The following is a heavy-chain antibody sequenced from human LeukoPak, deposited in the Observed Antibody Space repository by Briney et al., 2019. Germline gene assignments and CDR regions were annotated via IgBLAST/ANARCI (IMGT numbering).Heavy chain of an antibody. J-gene: IGHJ4*02. CDR2: IKQDGSEK. D-gene: IGHD3-3*01. CDR1: GFTFSTYW. V-gene: IGHV3-7*01. CDR3: ARDLPHYDFWSGYSSNYFDY. Sequence: SGGSLRLSCAASGFTFSTYWMTWVRQAPEKGLEWVANIKQDGSEKYYVDSVKGRFTISRDNAKNSLYLQMNSLGAEDTAVYYCARDLPHYDFWSGYSSNYFDYWGQGTLVTVPS.